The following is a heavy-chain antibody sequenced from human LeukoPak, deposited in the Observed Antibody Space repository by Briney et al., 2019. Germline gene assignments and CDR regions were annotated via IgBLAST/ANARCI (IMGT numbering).Heavy chain of an antibody. CDR1: GYTFTSYY. Sequence: ASVKVSCKASGYTFTSYYMHWVRQAPGQGLEWMGIIDPSSSSTNYAQRFRGRVTMTRDTSTSTVYMDLSSLRSEDTAVYYCARGGLYSSTWNFDYWGRELWSPSPQ. D-gene: IGHD6-13*01. CDR3: ARGGLYSSTWNFDY. CDR2: IDPSSSST. V-gene: IGHV1-46*01. J-gene: IGHJ4*02.